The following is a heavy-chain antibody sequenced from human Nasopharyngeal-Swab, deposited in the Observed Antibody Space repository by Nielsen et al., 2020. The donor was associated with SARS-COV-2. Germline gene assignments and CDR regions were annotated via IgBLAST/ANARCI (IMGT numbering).Heavy chain of an antibody. CDR3: AKDIVGFGPLDY. D-gene: IGHD1-26*01. V-gene: IGHV3-9*01. Sequence: GGSLRLSCAASGFTFDDYAMHWVRQAPGKGLEWASSISWNSGSIGYADSVKGRFTMSRDNAKNSLYLQMNSLRAEDTALYYCAKDIVGFGPLDYWGQGTLVTVSS. CDR2: ISWNSGSI. CDR1: GFTFDDYA. J-gene: IGHJ4*02.